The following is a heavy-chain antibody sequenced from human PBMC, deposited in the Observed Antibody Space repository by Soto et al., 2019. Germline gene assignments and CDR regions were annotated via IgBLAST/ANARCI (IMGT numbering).Heavy chain of an antibody. CDR3: ARQGGVIAASDFDY. CDR2: IYYTGST. D-gene: IGHD2-15*01. V-gene: IGHV4-39*01. J-gene: IGHJ4*02. CDR1: GDSISTSAYY. Sequence: SETLSLTCTVSGDSISTSAYYWGWVRQPPGKGLEWVGTIYYTGSTYYNPPPESRVTMSLQTSKNQFSLNLTSVTAADTAVYYCARQGGVIAASDFDYGGQGALVTVSS.